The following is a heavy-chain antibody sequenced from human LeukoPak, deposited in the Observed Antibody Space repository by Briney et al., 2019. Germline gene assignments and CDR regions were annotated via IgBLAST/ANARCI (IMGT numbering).Heavy chain of an antibody. CDR3: ARRQSRSRTYDILTGYHDY. CDR2: INHSGST. D-gene: IGHD3-9*01. CDR1: GGSISSYY. V-gene: IGHV4-34*01. J-gene: IGHJ4*02. Sequence: SETLSLTCTVSGGSISSYYWSWIRQPPGKGLEWIGEINHSGSTNYNPSLKSRVTISVDTSKNQFSLKLSSVTAADTAVYYCARRQSRSRTYDILTGYHDYWGQGTLVTVSS.